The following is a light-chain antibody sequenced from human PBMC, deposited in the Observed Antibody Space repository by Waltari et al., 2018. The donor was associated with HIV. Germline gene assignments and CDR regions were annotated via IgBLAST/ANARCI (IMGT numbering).Light chain of an antibody. CDR3: QSYDTSLSAYV. CDR1: GSNTGAGAH. Sequence: QSVLTQPPSASGAPGQRVTISCTGSGSNTGAGAHLPWYQQLPGTAPKLLIYLNTNRPSGVPDRFSGSKSGTSASLAIAVLRAEDEADYYCQSYDTSLSAYVFGTGTKVTVL. CDR2: LNT. J-gene: IGLJ1*01. V-gene: IGLV1-40*01.